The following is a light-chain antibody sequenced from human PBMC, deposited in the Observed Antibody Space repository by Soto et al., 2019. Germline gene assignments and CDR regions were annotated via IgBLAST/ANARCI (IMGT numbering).Light chain of an antibody. J-gene: IGKJ1*01. V-gene: IGKV3-20*01. CDR3: QQYGSSPS. CDR1: QSVSSSY. Sequence: EIVLTQSPGTLSLSPGERATLSCRASQSVSSSYLAWYQQKPGQAPRLLIYGASSRATGIPDRFSGSGSGXXXXXXXSRLEPEDFAVYYCQQYGSSPSFGQGTKV. CDR2: GAS.